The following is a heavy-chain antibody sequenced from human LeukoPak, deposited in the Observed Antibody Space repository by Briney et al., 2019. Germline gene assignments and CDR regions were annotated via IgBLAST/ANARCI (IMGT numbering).Heavy chain of an antibody. CDR2: IIPIFGTA. J-gene: IGHJ6*03. V-gene: IGHV1-69*06. CDR3: ARAIVEMATISYYYYMDV. D-gene: IGHD5-24*01. Sequence: SVKVSCKASGGTFSSYAISWVRQAPGQGLEWMGGIIPIFGTANYAQKFQGRVTITADKSTSTAYMELSSLRSEDTAVYYCARAIVEMATISYYYYMDVWGKGTTVTVSS. CDR1: GGTFSSYA.